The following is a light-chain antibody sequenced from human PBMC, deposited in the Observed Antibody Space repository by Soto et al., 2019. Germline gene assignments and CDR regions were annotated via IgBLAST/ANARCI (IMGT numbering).Light chain of an antibody. CDR1: QSISSW. J-gene: IGKJ5*01. CDR3: QQTNSFPIT. Sequence: DIQMTQSPSTLSASVGDRVTITCRASQSISSWLAWYQQKPGKAPKLLIYSASSLESGVPSRFSGSGSGTDFTLTISSLQPEDFATYYCQQTNSFPITFGQGTRLEIK. CDR2: SAS. V-gene: IGKV1-12*01.